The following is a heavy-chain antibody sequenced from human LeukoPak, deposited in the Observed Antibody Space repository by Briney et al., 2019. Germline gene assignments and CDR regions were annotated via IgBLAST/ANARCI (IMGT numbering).Heavy chain of an antibody. Sequence: SETLSLTCTVSGGSITSGGYYWSWIRQLPGKGLEWIGYIYYSGSTYYNPSLKSRVTISIDTSKNQFSLKLSSVTAADTAAYYCARDRVRGTITYAGFDPWGQGTLVTVSS. D-gene: IGHD3-10*01. CDR1: GGSITSGGYY. CDR3: ARDRVRGTITYAGFDP. CDR2: IYYSGST. J-gene: IGHJ5*02. V-gene: IGHV4-31*03.